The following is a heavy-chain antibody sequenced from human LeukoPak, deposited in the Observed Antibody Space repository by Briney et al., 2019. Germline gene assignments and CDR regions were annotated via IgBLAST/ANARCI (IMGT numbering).Heavy chain of an antibody. V-gene: IGHV4-34*01. CDR2: INHRGST. CDR3: ARGLAWSGYYTVGFFDY. CDR1: GGSFSGYY. J-gene: IGHJ4*02. D-gene: IGHD3-3*01. Sequence: SETLSLTCAVYGGSFSGYYWSWIRQPPGKGLEWIGEINHRGSTNYNPSLKSRVTISVDTSKNQFSLKLSSVTAAYTAVYYCARGLAWSGYYTVGFFDYWGQGTLVTVSS.